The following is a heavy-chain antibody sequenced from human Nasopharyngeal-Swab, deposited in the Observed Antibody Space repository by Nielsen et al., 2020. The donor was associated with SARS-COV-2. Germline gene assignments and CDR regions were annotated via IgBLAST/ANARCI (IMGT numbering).Heavy chain of an antibody. CDR3: ARDCSTSSCHLV. CDR1: GTYV. Sequence: ASVKVSCKTSGTYVISWVRQAPGQGPAWVGRISPYNSKANYAQNIQGRVTMTTDTSTSTDYMELSSLGSDDTAVYYCARDCSTSSCHLVWGQGTLVTVSS. CDR2: ISPYNSKA. D-gene: IGHD2-2*01. J-gene: IGHJ4*02. V-gene: IGHV1-18*01.